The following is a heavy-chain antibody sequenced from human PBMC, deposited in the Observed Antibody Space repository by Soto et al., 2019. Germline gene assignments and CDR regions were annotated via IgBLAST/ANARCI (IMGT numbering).Heavy chain of an antibody. V-gene: IGHV3-11*01. J-gene: IGHJ4*02. CDR3: ARDGNSITGTTYFFDY. D-gene: IGHD1-20*01. CDR2: ISSSGSTI. CDR1: GFTFSDYH. Sequence: QVQLVESGGGLVKPGGSLRLSCAASGFTFSDYHMTWIRQAPGKGLEWVSYISSSGSTIYYADSVKGRFTISRDNAKNSLYLQMSSLRVEDTAVYYCARDGNSITGTTYFFDYWGQGTLVTVSS.